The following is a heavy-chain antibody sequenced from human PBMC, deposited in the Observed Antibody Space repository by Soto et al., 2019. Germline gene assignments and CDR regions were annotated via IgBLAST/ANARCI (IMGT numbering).Heavy chain of an antibody. D-gene: IGHD1-1*01. V-gene: IGHV1-18*01. CDR2: IYGDDVST. Sequence: QVQLVQSGGEVKKPGASVKVSCKASGYILSSYGISLVRQAPGQVLEWMGCIYGDDVSTDYAQNLLGRVTVTTETTTSTANIELRDMRSDDTAVYYCARRTLGSSIGIGDYLGQGVLVTVSS. J-gene: IGHJ4*02. CDR1: GYILSSYG. CDR3: ARRTLGSSIGIGDY.